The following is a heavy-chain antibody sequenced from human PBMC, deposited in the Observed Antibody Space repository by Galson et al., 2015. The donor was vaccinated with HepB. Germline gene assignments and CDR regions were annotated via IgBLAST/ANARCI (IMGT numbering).Heavy chain of an antibody. Sequence: SLRLSCASSGFSFGDYPLSWVRRAPGKGLQWIGFIRNSAFGGTTEYAASVKGRFTISRDDSKSIAYLQMNSLKTEDTAVYYCARVRSVWDDGFDIWGQGTMVTVSS. CDR2: IRNSAFGGTT. D-gene: IGHD6-19*01. J-gene: IGHJ3*02. CDR3: ARVRSVWDDGFDI. CDR1: GFSFGDYP. V-gene: IGHV3-49*04.